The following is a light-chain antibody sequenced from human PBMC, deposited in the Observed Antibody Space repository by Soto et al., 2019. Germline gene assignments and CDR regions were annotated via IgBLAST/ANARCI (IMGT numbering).Light chain of an antibody. CDR3: CSYAGSSTWV. CDR1: SSDVGSYNF. V-gene: IGLV2-23*01. CDR2: EGS. Sequence: QSALTQPASVSGSPGQSITISCTGTSSDVGSYNFVSWYQHHPGKAPKLMIYEGSKRPSGVSNRFSGSKSGNTASLTISGLQAEDAADYYCCSYAGSSTWVFGGGTKLTVL. J-gene: IGLJ3*02.